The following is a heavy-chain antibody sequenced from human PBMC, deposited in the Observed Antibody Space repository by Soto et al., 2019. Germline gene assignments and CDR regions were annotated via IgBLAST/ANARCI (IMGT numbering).Heavy chain of an antibody. J-gene: IGHJ3*02. D-gene: IGHD1-1*01. CDR3: ARYNWNDDAFDI. Sequence: VASVKVSCRASGYTFTYRYLHWVRQAPGQALEWMGWITPFNGNTNYAQKFQDGVTITRDRSMSTAYMELSSLRSEDTAMYYCARYNWNDDAFDIWGQGTMVTVSS. CDR2: ITPFNGNT. V-gene: IGHV1-45*02. CDR1: GYTFTYRY.